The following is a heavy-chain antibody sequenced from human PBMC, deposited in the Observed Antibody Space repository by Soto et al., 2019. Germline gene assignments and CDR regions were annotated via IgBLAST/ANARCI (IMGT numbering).Heavy chain of an antibody. V-gene: IGHV1-18*04. J-gene: IGHJ6*02. CDR1: GYTFTSYG. D-gene: IGHD5-18*01. Sequence: QVQLVQSGAEVKKPGASVKVSCKASGYTFTSYGISWVRQAPGQGLEWMGWISVYDGDTNYAQNFQGRVTMTTDTVTSTASMEMRTLRSDDTAVYYCARDQVAKWAPGSAMVNYYYGMDAWGQGTTVTVS. CDR3: ARDQVAKWAPGSAMVNYYYGMDA. CDR2: ISVYDGDT.